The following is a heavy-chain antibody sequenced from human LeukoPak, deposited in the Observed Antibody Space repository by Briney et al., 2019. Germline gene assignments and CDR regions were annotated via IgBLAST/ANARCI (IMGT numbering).Heavy chain of an antibody. V-gene: IGHV1-2*02. D-gene: IGHD3-10*01. CDR3: ARDQGYGSGGYSFDY. CDR1: GYTFAVYF. J-gene: IGHJ4*02. Sequence: ASVKVSCKTSGYTFAVYFVHWVRQAPGQGLEWMGWINPNSGGTNYTQNFQGRATITRDTSITTAYMELSRLTSDDTALYYCARDQGYGSGGYSFDYWGQGTRVTVSS. CDR2: INPNSGGT.